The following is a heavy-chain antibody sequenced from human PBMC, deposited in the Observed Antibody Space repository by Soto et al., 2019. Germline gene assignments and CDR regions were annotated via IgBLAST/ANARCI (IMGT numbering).Heavy chain of an antibody. CDR3: AGDGAAALFRPPLTF. CDR1: GGSISSTNW. D-gene: IGHD6-13*01. CDR2: IYPSGST. V-gene: IGHV4-4*02. Sequence: QVQLQESDPGLVRPSGTLSLTCTVSGGSISSTNWWSWVRQPQGKGLEWIGEIYPSGSTNYNTSLQSRVTMSVDKSKNQVSLGLCSVTAADTAVYYCAGDGAAALFRPPLTFWGQGTLVTVSS. J-gene: IGHJ4*02.